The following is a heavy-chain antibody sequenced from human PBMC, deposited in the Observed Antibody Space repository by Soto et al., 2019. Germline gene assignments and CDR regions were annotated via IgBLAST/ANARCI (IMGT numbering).Heavy chain of an antibody. CDR1: GFTFSSYG. D-gene: IGHD3-22*01. V-gene: IGHV3-30*18. Sequence: GGSLRLSCAASGFTFSSYGMHWVRQAPGKGLEWVAVISYDGSNKYYADSVKGRFTISRDNSKNTLYLQMNSLRAEDTAVYYCAKVRPDSSGSQLGAFDIWGQGTMVTVSS. CDR2: ISYDGSNK. J-gene: IGHJ3*02. CDR3: AKVRPDSSGSQLGAFDI.